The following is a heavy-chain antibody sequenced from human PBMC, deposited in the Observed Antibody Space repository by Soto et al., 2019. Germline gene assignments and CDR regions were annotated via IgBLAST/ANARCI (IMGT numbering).Heavy chain of an antibody. CDR1: GYTFTSYA. D-gene: IGHD2-21*02. J-gene: IGHJ4*02. V-gene: IGHV1-3*05. Sequence: QVQLVQSGAEEKKPGASVKVSCKASGYTFTSYAMHWVRQAPGQRLEWMGWINAGNGNTKCSQKFQGRVTITRDTSASTACMELSSLRSEDTAVYYCARSIVVVTALDYWGQGTVVTVSS. CDR3: ARSIVVVTALDY. CDR2: INAGNGNT.